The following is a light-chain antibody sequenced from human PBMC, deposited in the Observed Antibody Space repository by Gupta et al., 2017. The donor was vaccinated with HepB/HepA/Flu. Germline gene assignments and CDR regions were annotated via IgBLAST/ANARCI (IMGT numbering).Light chain of an antibody. CDR3: QQRFTTPAT. Sequence: DIQLTQSPSSLSASVGDRVIISCRASQNIGNYLNWYHHKLGKAPKLLIFAVSNLTSGVSSRFSGSGSGTEFSLIINTLQPDDFGTYYCQQRFTTPATFGGGTKVDIK. J-gene: IGKJ4*01. CDR1: QNIGNY. CDR2: AVS. V-gene: IGKV1-39*01.